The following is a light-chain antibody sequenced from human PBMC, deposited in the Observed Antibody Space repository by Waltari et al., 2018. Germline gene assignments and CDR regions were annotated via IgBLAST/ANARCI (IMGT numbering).Light chain of an antibody. CDR1: RSDVGNYNL. V-gene: IGLV2-23*02. CDR2: EVN. J-gene: IGLJ2*01. CDR3: STYISSTSVI. Sequence: QSALTQPASVSGSPGQSITISCTGTRSDVGNYNLVSWYQQHPGKAPKLMISEVNKRPSGVSNRFPGPKSGNTASLTISGLQSEDEASYYCSTYISSTSVIFGGGTKLTVL.